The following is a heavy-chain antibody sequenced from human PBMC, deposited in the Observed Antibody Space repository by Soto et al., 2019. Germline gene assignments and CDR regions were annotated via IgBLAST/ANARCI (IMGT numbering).Heavy chain of an antibody. V-gene: IGHV4-34*01. CDR3: ARGSRITMVRGVIMGPPRYYGMDV. CDR2: INHSGST. CDR1: GGSFSGYY. D-gene: IGHD3-10*01. J-gene: IGHJ6*02. Sequence: QVQLQQWGAGLLKPSETLSLTCAVYGGSFSGYYWCWIRQPPGKGLEWIGEINHSGSTNYNPSLKSRVTISVDPSKNQFSLKLSSVTAADTAVYYCARGSRITMVRGVIMGPPRYYGMDVWGQGTTVTVSS.